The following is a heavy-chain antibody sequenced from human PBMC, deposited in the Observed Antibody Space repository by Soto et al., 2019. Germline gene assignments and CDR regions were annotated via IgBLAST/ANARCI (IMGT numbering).Heavy chain of an antibody. D-gene: IGHD3-22*01. CDR3: ASSYFYDSGGYYPFDY. CDR1: GFSFSTYA. J-gene: IGHJ4*02. CDR2: ISDDGNTK. V-gene: IGHV3-30-3*01. Sequence: QVQLVESGGGVVQPGTSLRLSCAASGFSFSTYAMYWVRQAPGRGLEWVAVISDDGNTKYYADSVKGRFTISRDNSRNTLYLQIYSLRTEDVAVYYCASSYFYDSGGYYPFDYWGQGTLVTVSS.